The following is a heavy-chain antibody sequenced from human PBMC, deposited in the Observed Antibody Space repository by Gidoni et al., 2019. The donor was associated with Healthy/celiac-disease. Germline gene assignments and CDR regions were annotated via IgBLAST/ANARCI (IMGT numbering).Heavy chain of an antibody. CDR1: GFTFSSHG. Sequence: QVQLVESGGGVVQPGRSLTLSCAASGFTFSSHGMHGVRQAPGKGLEWVAVISYDGSNKYYADSVKGRFTISRDNSKNTLYLQMNSLRAEDTAVYYCAKDATTVTSQGYWGQGTLVTVSS. CDR3: AKDATTVTSQGY. CDR2: ISYDGSNK. D-gene: IGHD4-17*01. J-gene: IGHJ4*02. V-gene: IGHV3-30*18.